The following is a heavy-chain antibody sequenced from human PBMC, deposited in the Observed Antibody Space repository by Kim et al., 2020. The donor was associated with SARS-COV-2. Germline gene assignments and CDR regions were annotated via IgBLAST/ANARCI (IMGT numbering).Heavy chain of an antibody. J-gene: IGHJ4*02. CDR1: GFDFSDFA. CDR2: TTRSGDGS. D-gene: IGHD3-10*01. V-gene: IGHV3-64D*06. CDR3: VRYGRNYGAVH. Sequence: GGSLRLSCSGSGFDFSDFAIHWIRRAPGKGLEYVSATTRSGDGSFYSDSVEGRFTVSRDNSKKTLYLHMNRLTFEDTSAYYCVRYGRNYGAVHWGQGTLVFVSS.